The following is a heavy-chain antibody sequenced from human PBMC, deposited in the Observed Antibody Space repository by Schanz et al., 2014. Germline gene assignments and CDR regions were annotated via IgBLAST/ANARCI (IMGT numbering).Heavy chain of an antibody. V-gene: IGHV3-23*01. Sequence: EVQLLESGGGLVQPGGSLRISCAASGFTFSGYAMSWVRQAPGKGLEWISHINSDGTTTTYADSVKGRFTISRDNAENTLYLQMNSLRVEDTTVDYCVRDKKGFVTVAGRAPFDYWGQGTLVTVSS. CDR2: INSDGTTT. CDR3: VRDKKGFVTVAGRAPFDY. CDR1: GFTFSGYA. J-gene: IGHJ4*02. D-gene: IGHD6-19*01.